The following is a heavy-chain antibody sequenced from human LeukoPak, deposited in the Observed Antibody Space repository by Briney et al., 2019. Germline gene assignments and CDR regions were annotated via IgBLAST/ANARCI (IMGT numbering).Heavy chain of an antibody. CDR2: ISAYNGNT. Sequence: VASVKVSCKASGYTFTSYGISWVRQAPGQGLEWMGWISAYNGNTNYAQKLQGRVTMTRDTSISTAYMELSRLRSDDTAVYYCARGGPAAIRWWFDPWGQGTLVTVSS. J-gene: IGHJ5*02. CDR1: GYTFTSYG. D-gene: IGHD2-2*01. CDR3: ARGGPAAIRWWFDP. V-gene: IGHV1-18*01.